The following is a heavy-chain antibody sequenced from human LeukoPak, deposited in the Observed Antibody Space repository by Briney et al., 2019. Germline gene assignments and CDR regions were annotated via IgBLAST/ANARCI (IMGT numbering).Heavy chain of an antibody. V-gene: IGHV3-53*01. D-gene: IGHD4/OR15-4a*01. CDR1: GFTFSFYS. CDR3: ARRAGAYSHPYDY. Sequence: GGSLRLSCAASGFTFSFYSMSWVRQAPGKGLEWVSFIYSGSTHYSDSVKGRFTISRDNSKNTLYLQMNSLRAEDTAVYYCARRAGAYSHPYDYWGQGTLVTVSS. CDR2: IYSGST. J-gene: IGHJ4*02.